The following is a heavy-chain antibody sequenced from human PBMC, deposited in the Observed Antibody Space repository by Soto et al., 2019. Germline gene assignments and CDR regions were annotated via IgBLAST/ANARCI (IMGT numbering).Heavy chain of an antibody. D-gene: IGHD6-19*01. V-gene: IGHV3-72*01. J-gene: IGHJ6*02. CDR1: GLIFSDYH. Sequence: EVQLVESGGGLVQPGGSLRLSCAASGLIFSDYHMDWVRQAPGKGLEWVGRIGRKANSYTTEYSASVKGRFTISRDDSKNSLYLQMNRLKSEDTAVYYCAMLGGWSGGSSGMDVWGQGTTVTVSS. CDR2: IGRKANSYTT. CDR3: AMLGGWSGGSSGMDV.